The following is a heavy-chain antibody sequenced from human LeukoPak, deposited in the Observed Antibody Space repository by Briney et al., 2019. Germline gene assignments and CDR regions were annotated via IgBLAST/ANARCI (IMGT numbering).Heavy chain of an antibody. V-gene: IGHV3-48*03. Sequence: GGSLRLSCAASGFTFSSYEMNWVRQAPGKGLEWVSYISSSDGTIYYADSVKGRFTISRDNAKNSLYLQMNSLRAGDTAVYYCARTIVMATISYFDYWDQGTLVTVSS. J-gene: IGHJ4*02. D-gene: IGHD5-24*01. CDR1: GFTFSSYE. CDR2: ISSSDGTI. CDR3: ARTIVMATISYFDY.